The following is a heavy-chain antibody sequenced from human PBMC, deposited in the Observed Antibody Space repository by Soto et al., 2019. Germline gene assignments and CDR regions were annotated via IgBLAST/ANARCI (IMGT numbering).Heavy chain of an antibody. J-gene: IGHJ4*02. V-gene: IGHV3-53*01. D-gene: IGHD6-19*01. Sequence: EVQLVESGGGLIQPGGSLRLSCAASGFAVSSKYMTWVRQAPGKGLEWVSVIYGGGTTYYADSVKGRFTISRDTSKNTLYLQMNSLRAEATAVYDCVQTTGWPGFDFWGQGTLVTVSS. CDR1: GFAVSSKY. CDR3: VQTTGWPGFDF. CDR2: IYGGGTT.